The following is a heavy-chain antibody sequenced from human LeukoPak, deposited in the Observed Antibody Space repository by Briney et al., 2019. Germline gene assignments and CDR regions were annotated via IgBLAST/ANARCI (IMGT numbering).Heavy chain of an antibody. CDR2: IYGDGRT. D-gene: IGHD3-3*01. CDR1: GFSFSNNY. CDR3: ARGRGLGVVSPYFDY. J-gene: IGHJ4*02. Sequence: GGSLRLSCVVSGFSFSNNYIIWVRQAPGNGLERVSVIYGDGRTSHSASVRGRFTISRDNSKNIVSLQTNNLRAEDTAVYYCARGRGLGVVSPYFDYWGQGTLVTVSS. V-gene: IGHV3-53*01.